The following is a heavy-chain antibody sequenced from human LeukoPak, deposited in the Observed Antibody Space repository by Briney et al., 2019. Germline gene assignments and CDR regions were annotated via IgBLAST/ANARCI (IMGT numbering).Heavy chain of an antibody. CDR1: GGSFSGYY. J-gene: IGHJ5*02. V-gene: IGHV4-34*01. Sequence: SETLSLTCAVYGGSFSGYYWSWIRQPPGKGLEWIGEINHSGSTNYNPSLKSRVTISVDTSKNQFSLKLSSVTAADTAVYYCARRARGVIEWFDPWGQGTLVTVSS. CDR2: INHSGST. D-gene: IGHD3-10*01. CDR3: ARRARGVIEWFDP.